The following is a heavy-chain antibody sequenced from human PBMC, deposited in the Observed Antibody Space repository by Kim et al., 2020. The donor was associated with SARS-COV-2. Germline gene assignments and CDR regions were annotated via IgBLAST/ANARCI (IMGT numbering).Heavy chain of an antibody. CDR1: GYTFTRYA. D-gene: IGHD3-3*01. J-gene: IGHJ4*02. CDR2: INTKTGNP. V-gene: IGHV7-4-1*02. Sequence: ASVKVSCKTSGYTFTRYAVNWVRQAPGQGLEWMGWINTKTGNPTYAQGFTGHFVFSMDTSVNTAYLQISGLTAADTAVYYCARADYDFWSGYYTGLDSWGQGTLVTVSS. CDR3: ARADYDFWSGYYTGLDS.